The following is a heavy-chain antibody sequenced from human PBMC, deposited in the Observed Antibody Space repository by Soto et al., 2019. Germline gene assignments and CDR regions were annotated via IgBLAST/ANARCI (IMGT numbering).Heavy chain of an antibody. D-gene: IGHD5-12*01. CDR3: ARVFGDSGFGGGGTPIDY. J-gene: IGHJ4*02. V-gene: IGHV1-69*01. CDR2: IVPLIGSA. CDR1: ATSFSSFV. Sequence: QVQLVQSGAEVKKPGSSVKVSCKASATSFSSFVISWVRQAPGQGLEWMGGIVPLIGSANYAQKFRGRVTITADESTSTAYMEMGSLRSEDTATYYCARVFGDSGFGGGGTPIDYWGQGTLVIVSS.